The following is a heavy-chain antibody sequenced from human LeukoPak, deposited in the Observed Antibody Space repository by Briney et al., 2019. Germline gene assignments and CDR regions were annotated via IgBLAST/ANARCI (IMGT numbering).Heavy chain of an antibody. CDR1: GFTFSTYW. Sequence: PGGSLRLSCVASGFTFSTYWMSWVRLAPGKGLEWVANLKQDGSVKHYVDSVKGRFTISRDNAKNSLYLQMTNLRAEDTAVYYCATSADSPGNSWGQGTLITVSS. V-gene: IGHV3-7*01. J-gene: IGHJ4*02. D-gene: IGHD4-23*01. CDR2: LKQDGSVK. CDR3: ATSADSPGNS.